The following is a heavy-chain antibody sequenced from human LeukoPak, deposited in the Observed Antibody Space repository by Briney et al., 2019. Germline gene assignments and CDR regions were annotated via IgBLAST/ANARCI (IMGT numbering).Heavy chain of an antibody. J-gene: IGHJ5*02. CDR1: GYTFTGYY. D-gene: IGHD2-2*01. CDR2: ITPNSGGT. V-gene: IGHV1-2*02. CDR3: ARGDIVVVPAATPPFDP. Sequence: EASVKVSCKASGYTFTGYYMHWVRKALGQGLEWMGWITPNSGGTNYAQKFQGRVTMTRDTSISTAYMELSRLRSDDTAVYYCARGDIVVVPAATPPFDPWGQGTLVTVSS.